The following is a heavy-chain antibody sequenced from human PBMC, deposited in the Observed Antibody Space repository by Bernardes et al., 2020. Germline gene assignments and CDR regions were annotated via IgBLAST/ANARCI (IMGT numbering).Heavy chain of an antibody. CDR1: GYTFTSYY. J-gene: IGHJ6*02. CDR3: ARRLVVVAAGYYYYGMDV. D-gene: IGHD2-15*01. V-gene: IGHV1-46*03. CDR2: INPSGGST. Sequence: ASVKVSCKASGYTFTSYYMHWVRQAPGQGLEWMGIINPSGGSTSYAQKFQGRVTMTRDTSTSTVYMELSSLRSEDTAVYYCARRLVVVAAGYYYYGMDVWGQGTTVTVSS.